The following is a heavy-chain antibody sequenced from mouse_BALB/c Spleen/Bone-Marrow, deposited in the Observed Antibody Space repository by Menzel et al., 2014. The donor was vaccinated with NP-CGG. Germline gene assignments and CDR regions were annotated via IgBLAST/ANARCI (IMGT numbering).Heavy chain of an antibody. J-gene: IGHJ1*01. D-gene: IGHD2-1*01. CDR1: GHTFTSSW. Sequence: QVQLQQSGSVLVRPGASVKQSCKASGHTFTSSWMHWAKQRPGQGLEWIGEIHPNSGNTNYNEKFKGKATLTVDTSSSTAYVDLSSLTSEDSAVYYCAREKIYGNYLWYFDVWGAGTTVTVSS. CDR2: IHPNSGNT. CDR3: AREKIYGNYLWYFDV. V-gene: IGHV1S130*01.